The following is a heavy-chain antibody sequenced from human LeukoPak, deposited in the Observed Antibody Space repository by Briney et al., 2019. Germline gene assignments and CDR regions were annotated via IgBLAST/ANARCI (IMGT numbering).Heavy chain of an antibody. V-gene: IGHV1-2*02. CDR1: GYTFTGYY. Sequence: ASVKVSCKASGYTFTGYYMHWVRQAPGQGLEWMGWINPNSGGTNYAQKFQGRVTMTRDTSISTAYMELSRLSSDDTAVYYCARGMTTVTIPGYYYYYYMDVWGKGTTVTVSS. D-gene: IGHD4-11*01. CDR3: ARGMTTVTIPGYYYYYYMDV. CDR2: INPNSGGT. J-gene: IGHJ6*03.